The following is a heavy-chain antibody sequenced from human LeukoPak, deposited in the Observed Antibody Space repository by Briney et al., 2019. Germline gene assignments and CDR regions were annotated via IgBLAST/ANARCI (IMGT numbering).Heavy chain of an antibody. Sequence: ASVKVSCKASGYTFTSYDINWVRQATGQGLEWMGWISAYNGNTNYAQKLQGRVTMTTDTSTSTAYMELRSLRSDDTAVYYCARDYYDSSGYNLDYWGQGTLVTVSS. CDR2: ISAYNGNT. J-gene: IGHJ4*02. CDR1: GYTFTSYD. CDR3: ARDYYDSSGYNLDY. D-gene: IGHD3-22*01. V-gene: IGHV1-18*01.